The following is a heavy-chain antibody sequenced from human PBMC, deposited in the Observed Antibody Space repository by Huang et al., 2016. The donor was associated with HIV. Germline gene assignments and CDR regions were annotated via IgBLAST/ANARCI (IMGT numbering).Heavy chain of an antibody. D-gene: IGHD3-22*01. CDR1: GGSFRNFA. J-gene: IGHJ4*02. CDR2: ISPTLGTA. Sequence: QVQLVQSGAEVKKPGSSVKVSCKASGGSFRNFAIGWVRQAPGQGLEWMGGISPTLGTANYAQKVQGRVTIIADEATSTAYMGLSSLRSEDTAVYYCATVDYYDTSGPQRGYFDNWGQGTLVTVSS. CDR3: ATVDYYDTSGPQRGYFDN. V-gene: IGHV1-69*01.